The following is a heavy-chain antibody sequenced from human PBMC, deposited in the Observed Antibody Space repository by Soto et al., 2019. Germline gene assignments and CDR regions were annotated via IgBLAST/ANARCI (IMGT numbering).Heavy chain of an antibody. CDR1: GGSIRDYF. CDR3: ARVGGDDFGDSGGFDY. D-gene: IGHD4-17*01. CDR2: IYYSGRT. Sequence: QVQLQESGPGLVKPSETLSLTCTVSGGSIRDYFWTWIRQPPGKGLEWIGYIYYSGRTNYNPSLKSRVSISVDTSKNHFSLPLRSVTAADTAVYYCARVGGDDFGDSGGFDYWGQGTLVTVSS. V-gene: IGHV4-59*01. J-gene: IGHJ4*02.